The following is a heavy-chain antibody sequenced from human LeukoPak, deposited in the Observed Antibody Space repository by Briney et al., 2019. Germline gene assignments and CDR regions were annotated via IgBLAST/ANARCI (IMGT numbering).Heavy chain of an antibody. V-gene: IGHV1-69*13. CDR1: GGTFSSYA. Sequence: SVKVSCKASGGTFSSYAISWVRQAPGQGLEWMGGIIPIFGTANYAQKFQGRVTITADESTSTAYMELSSLRSEDAAVYYCARDQYDYGSDPYYFDYWGQGTLVTVSS. CDR3: ARDQYDYGSDPYYFDY. D-gene: IGHD3-10*01. J-gene: IGHJ4*02. CDR2: IIPIFGTA.